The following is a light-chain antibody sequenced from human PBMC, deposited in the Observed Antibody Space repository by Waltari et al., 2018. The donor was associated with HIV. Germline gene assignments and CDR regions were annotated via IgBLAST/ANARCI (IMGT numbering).Light chain of an antibody. CDR2: AAS. CDR1: QGISNY. CDR3: QKYNSALRT. Sequence: DIQMTQSPSSLSASVGDRVTITCRVSQGISNYLAWDQQKPGKVPKLLIYAASTLQSGVPSRFSGSGSGTDFTFTISSLQPEDVATYYCQKYNSALRTFGQGTKVEIK. J-gene: IGKJ1*01. V-gene: IGKV1-27*01.